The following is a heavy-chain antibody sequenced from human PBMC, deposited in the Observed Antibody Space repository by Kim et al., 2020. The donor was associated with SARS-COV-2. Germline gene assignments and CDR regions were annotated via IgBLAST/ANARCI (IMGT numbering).Heavy chain of an antibody. J-gene: IGHJ4*02. CDR2: IYYSGST. V-gene: IGHV4-59*01. CDR3: ARVGTGGYYGSGSYPEFDY. D-gene: IGHD3-10*01. CDR1: GGSISSYY. Sequence: SGTLSLTCTVSGGSISSYYWSWIRQPPGKGLEWIGYIYYSGSTNYNPSLKSRVTISVDTSKNQFSLKLSSVTAADTAVYYCARVGTGGYYGSGSYPEFDYWGQGTLVTVSS.